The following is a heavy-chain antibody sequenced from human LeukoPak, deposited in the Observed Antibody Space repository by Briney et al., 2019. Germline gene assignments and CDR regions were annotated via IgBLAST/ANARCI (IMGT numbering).Heavy chain of an antibody. D-gene: IGHD3-9*01. Sequence: PSETLSLTCTVSRGSISSSSYYWGWIRQPPGKGLEWIGSIYYSGSTYYNPSLKSRVTISVDTSKNQFSLKLSSVTAADTAVYYCAREGGLDGSDYWGQGTLVTVSS. V-gene: IGHV4-39*07. CDR3: AREGGLDGSDY. J-gene: IGHJ4*02. CDR2: IYYSGST. CDR1: RGSISSSSYY.